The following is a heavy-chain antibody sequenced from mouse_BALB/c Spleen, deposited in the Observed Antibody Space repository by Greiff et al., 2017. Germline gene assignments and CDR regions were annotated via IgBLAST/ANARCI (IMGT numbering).Heavy chain of an antibody. CDR3: ARDRGGYYDYDGSAMDY. V-gene: IGHV3-6*02. D-gene: IGHD2-4*01. CDR2: ISYDGSN. J-gene: IGHJ4*01. CDR1: GYSITSGYY. Sequence: EVQLQQSGPGLVKPSQSLSLTCSVTGYSITSGYYWNWIRQFPGNKLEWMGYISYDGSNNYNPSLKNRISITRDTSKNQFFLKLNSVTTEDTATYYCARDRGGYYDYDGSAMDYWGQGTSVTVSS.